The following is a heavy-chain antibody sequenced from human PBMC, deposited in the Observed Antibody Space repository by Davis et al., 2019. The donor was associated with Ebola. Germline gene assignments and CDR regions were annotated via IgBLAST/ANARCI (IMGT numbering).Heavy chain of an antibody. CDR2: IPGTGAVT. CDR3: AKWTKVASTREGVY. D-gene: IGHD5-12*01. Sequence: PGGSLRLSCAVSGFILSDYAMSWVRQSPGKGLEWVSGIPGTGAVTFYADSVTGRFTISRDNSKNTLYLQMNSLRVEDTAEYYCAKWTKVASTREGVYWGQGTLVTVSS. CDR1: GFILSDYA. V-gene: IGHV3-23*01. J-gene: IGHJ4*02.